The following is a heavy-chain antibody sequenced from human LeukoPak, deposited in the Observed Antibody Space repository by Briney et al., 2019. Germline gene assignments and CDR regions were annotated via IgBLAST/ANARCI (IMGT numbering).Heavy chain of an antibody. CDR3: AREALKTHYYYDDSGYYADY. Sequence: GGSLRLSCAASGFTFSSYAMSWVRQAPGKGLEWVSAISGSGGSTYYADSVKGRFTISRDNSKNTLYLLLNSLKPEDTAVYFCAREALKTHYYYDDSGYYADYWGQGTLVTVSS. CDR1: GFTFSSYA. J-gene: IGHJ4*02. CDR2: ISGSGGST. V-gene: IGHV3-23*01. D-gene: IGHD3-22*01.